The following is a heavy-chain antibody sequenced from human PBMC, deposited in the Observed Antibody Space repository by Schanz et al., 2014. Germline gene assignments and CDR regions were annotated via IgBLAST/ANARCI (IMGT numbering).Heavy chain of an antibody. CDR2: TSSDGSLK. V-gene: IGHV3-30*04. J-gene: IGHJ3*02. CDR3: ARGGRGGYPGRVFDI. D-gene: IGHD5-12*01. Sequence: QVQLVESGGGVVQPGRSLRLSCAASGFTFSSYAVHWVRQAPDKGLVGVAVTSSDGSLKYYADSVKGRSTISRDNSRDTVYLQMNSLRGEDTAVYYCARGGRGGYPGRVFDIGGQGTMVTASS. CDR1: GFTFSSYA.